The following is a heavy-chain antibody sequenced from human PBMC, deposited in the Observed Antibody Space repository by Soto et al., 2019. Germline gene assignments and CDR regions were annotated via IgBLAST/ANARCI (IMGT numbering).Heavy chain of an antibody. Sequence: EVQLVESGGGLVQPGGSLRLSCAASGFAFSSYSMNWVRQAPGKGLEWVAYISSTSSLIYYADSVKGRFTISRDYAKKSAFLLMSSLRDEDTAIYYCARGSRFDYWGQGTLVTVSS. CDR3: ARGSRFDY. CDR1: GFAFSSYS. V-gene: IGHV3-48*02. CDR2: ISSTSSLI. J-gene: IGHJ4*02.